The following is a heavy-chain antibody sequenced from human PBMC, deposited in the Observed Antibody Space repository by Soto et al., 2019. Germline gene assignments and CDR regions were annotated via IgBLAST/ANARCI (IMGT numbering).Heavy chain of an antibody. J-gene: IGHJ4*02. D-gene: IGHD3-9*01. V-gene: IGHV4-34*01. Sequence: SETLSLTCAVYGGSFSGYYWSWIRQPPGKGLEWIGEINHSGSTNYNPSLKSRVTISVDTSKNQFSLKLSSVTAADTAVYYCARGVWGLRYFDWLLRAYYFDYWGQGTLVTVSS. CDR2: INHSGST. CDR3: ARGVWGLRYFDWLLRAYYFDY. CDR1: GGSFSGYY.